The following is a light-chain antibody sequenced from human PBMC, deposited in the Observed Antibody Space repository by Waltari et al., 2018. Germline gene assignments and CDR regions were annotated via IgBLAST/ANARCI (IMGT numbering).Light chain of an antibody. Sequence: EMVLKQSPGTASLSPGERVTFSCRASQRVGSSSLAWYQQKPGQAPRLVIYRASRRATGIPDRFSGSGSGTDFSLTISRLEPEDFAVYYCQQHGTLPATFGQGTKVEIK. CDR1: QRVGSSS. V-gene: IGKV3-20*01. J-gene: IGKJ1*01. CDR2: RAS. CDR3: QQHGTLPAT.